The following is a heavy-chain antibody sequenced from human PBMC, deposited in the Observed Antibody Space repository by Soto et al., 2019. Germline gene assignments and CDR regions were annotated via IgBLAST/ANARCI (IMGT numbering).Heavy chain of an antibody. D-gene: IGHD6-13*01. J-gene: IGHJ2*01. Sequence: EVQLVESGGGLVKPGGSLRLSCAASGFTFNTYNMIWVRQAPGKELAWVSSISGSSNYIYYADSVKGRFTISRDNTKNSLYLQMNSLRAEDTAVYYCARDGDSSSWSWYFDLWGRGTLVTVSS. CDR2: ISGSSNYI. CDR1: GFTFNTYN. V-gene: IGHV3-21*01. CDR3: ARDGDSSSWSWYFDL.